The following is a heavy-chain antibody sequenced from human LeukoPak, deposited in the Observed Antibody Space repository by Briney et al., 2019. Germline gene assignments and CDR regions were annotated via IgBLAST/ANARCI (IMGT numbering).Heavy chain of an antibody. CDR1: GYTLTELS. D-gene: IGHD3-10*01. Sequence: ASVKVSCKVSGYTLTELSMHWVRQAPGKGLEWMGGFDPEDGETIYAQKFQGRVTMTEDTSTDTAYMELSSLRSEDTAVYYCATDLYRSGSYYFDYWGQGTLVTVSS. CDR2: FDPEDGET. J-gene: IGHJ4*02. CDR3: ATDLYRSGSYYFDY. V-gene: IGHV1-24*01.